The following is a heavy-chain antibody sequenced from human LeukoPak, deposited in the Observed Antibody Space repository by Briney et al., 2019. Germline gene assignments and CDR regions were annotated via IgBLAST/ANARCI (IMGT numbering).Heavy chain of an antibody. CDR2: IYTSGST. CDR1: GYSISSGYY. V-gene: IGHV4-61*02. Sequence: SETLSLTCAVSGYSISSGYYWGWIRQPAGKGLEWIGRIYTSGSTNYNPSLKSRVTISVDTSKNQFSLKLSSVTAADTAVYYCARDSGSYFDYWGQGTLVTVSS. D-gene: IGHD1-26*01. J-gene: IGHJ4*02. CDR3: ARDSGSYFDY.